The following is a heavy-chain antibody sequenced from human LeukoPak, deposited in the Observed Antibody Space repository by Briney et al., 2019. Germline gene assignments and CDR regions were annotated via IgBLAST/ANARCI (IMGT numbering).Heavy chain of an antibody. CDR3: ARESSESFDY. J-gene: IGHJ4*02. CDR1: GFTFSSYA. Sequence: PGGSLRLSCAASGFTFSSYAMNWVRQAPGKGLEWVSSISSSGSYIYQPDSVKGRLTISRDNAKNSLYLQMNSLRAEDTAVYYCARESSESFDYWGQGTLVTVSS. CDR2: ISSSGSYI. V-gene: IGHV3-21*01.